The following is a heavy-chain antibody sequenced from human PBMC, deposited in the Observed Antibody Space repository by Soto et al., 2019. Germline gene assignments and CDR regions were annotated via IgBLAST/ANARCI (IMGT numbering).Heavy chain of an antibody. CDR3: ARTTVTTRPGNWFDP. V-gene: IGHV4-39*01. CDR2: VYYAGNT. Sequence: QLQLQESGPGLVKPSETLSLTCTVSGDSISSSSSYWGWIRQPPGKGLEWIGSVYYAGNTYYNPSLNSRVTISVDTSKNQFSLKMDSVTAADTAVYYCARTTVTTRPGNWFDPWGQGALVTVSS. J-gene: IGHJ5*02. D-gene: IGHD4-17*01. CDR1: GDSISSSSSY.